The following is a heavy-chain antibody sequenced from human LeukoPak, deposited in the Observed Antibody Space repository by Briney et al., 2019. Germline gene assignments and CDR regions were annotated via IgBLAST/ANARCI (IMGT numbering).Heavy chain of an antibody. Sequence: ASVKVSCKASGYTFTGYYMHWVRQAPGQGLEWMGWINPNSGGTNYAQKFQGRVTMTRDTSISTAYMELSSLRSEDTAVYYCARVRLPRDYYYMDVWGKGTTVTVSS. CDR1: GYTFTGYY. D-gene: IGHD4-11*01. CDR2: INPNSGGT. CDR3: ARVRLPRDYYYMDV. J-gene: IGHJ6*03. V-gene: IGHV1-2*02.